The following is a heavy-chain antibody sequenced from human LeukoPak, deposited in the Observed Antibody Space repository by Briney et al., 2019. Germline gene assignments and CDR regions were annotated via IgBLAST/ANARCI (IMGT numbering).Heavy chain of an antibody. V-gene: IGHV3-74*01. D-gene: IGHD3-22*01. J-gene: IGHJ4*02. CDR2: INSDGSST. CDR1: GFTFSSYW. CDR3: AREDYDSSGYYSYYFDY. Sequence: VGSLRLSCAASGFTFSSYWMHWVRQAPGKGLVWVSRINSDGSSTSYADSVKGRFTISRDNAKNTLYLQMNSLRAEDTAVYYCAREDYDSSGYYSYYFDYWGQGTLVTVSS.